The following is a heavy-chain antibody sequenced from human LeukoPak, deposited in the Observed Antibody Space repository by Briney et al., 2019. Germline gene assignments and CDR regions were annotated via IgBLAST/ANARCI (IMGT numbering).Heavy chain of an antibody. CDR2: ISGGGETT. Sequence: GGSLRLSCAASGFTFNNYAMNWVRQAPGKGLEWVSSISGGGETTYYAGSAKGRFTTSRDNSQNTLYLQMNSLRAEDTAVYYCARDYADYVGYFFFDYWGQGTLVTVSS. V-gene: IGHV3-23*01. D-gene: IGHD4-17*01. J-gene: IGHJ4*02. CDR1: GFTFNNYA. CDR3: ARDYADYVGYFFFDY.